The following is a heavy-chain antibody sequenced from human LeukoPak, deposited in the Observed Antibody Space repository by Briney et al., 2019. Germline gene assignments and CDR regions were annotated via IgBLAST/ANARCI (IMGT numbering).Heavy chain of an antibody. Sequence: GGSLRLSCAASGFTFSSYAMSWVRQAPGKGLEWVSALTGCGGSTYYADSVKGRFTISRDNAKNTLYLQMNSLRAEDTAVYFCAKDQGHFDYWGQGALVTVSS. V-gene: IGHV3-23*01. CDR3: AKDQGHFDY. CDR2: LTGCGGST. J-gene: IGHJ4*02. CDR1: GFTFSSYA.